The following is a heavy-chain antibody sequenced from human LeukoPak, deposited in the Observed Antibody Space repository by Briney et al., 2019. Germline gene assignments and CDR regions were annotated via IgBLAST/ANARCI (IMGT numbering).Heavy chain of an antibody. D-gene: IGHD3-3*01. CDR3: ARDTSGYYTGWFDP. CDR2: INPNSGGT. V-gene: IGHV1-2*02. J-gene: IGHJ5*02. CDR1: GYTFTGYY. Sequence: ASVKVSCKASGYTFTGYYMHWVRQAPGQGLERMGWINPNSGGTNYAQKFQGRVTMTRDTSISTAYMELSRLRSDDTAVYYCARDTSGYYTGWFDPWGQGTLVTVSS.